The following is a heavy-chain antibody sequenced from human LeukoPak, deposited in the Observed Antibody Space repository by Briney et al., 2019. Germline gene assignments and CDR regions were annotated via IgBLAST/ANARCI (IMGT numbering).Heavy chain of an antibody. V-gene: IGHV3-21*01. CDR1: GFTFSTYS. J-gene: IGHJ4*02. CDR2: ITRSSYI. CDR3: ASIIRYYYDSSGFPSG. D-gene: IGHD3-22*01. Sequence: GGSLRLSCAASGFTFSTYSMNWVRQAPGKGLEWVSSITRSSYIYYADSVKGRFTISRDNAKNSLYLQMNSLRAEDTAVYYCASIIRYYYDSSGFPSGWGQGTLVTVSS.